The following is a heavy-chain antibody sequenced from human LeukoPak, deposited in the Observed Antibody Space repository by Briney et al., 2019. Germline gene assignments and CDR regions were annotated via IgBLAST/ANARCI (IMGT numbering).Heavy chain of an antibody. D-gene: IGHD3-10*01. CDR1: GYTFTSYD. J-gene: IGHJ3*02. Sequence: ASVKVSCKASGYTFTSYDINWVRQATGQGLEWMGWMNPNSGNTGYAQKFQGRVTMTRNTSISTAYMELSSLRSEDTAVYYCARDPSSVDYGSGTPDAFDIWGQGTMVTVSS. V-gene: IGHV1-8*01. CDR3: ARDPSSVDYGSGTPDAFDI. CDR2: MNPNSGNT.